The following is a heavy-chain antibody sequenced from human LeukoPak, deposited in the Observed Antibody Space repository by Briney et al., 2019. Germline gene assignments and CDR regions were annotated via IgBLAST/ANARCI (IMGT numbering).Heavy chain of an antibody. D-gene: IGHD3-3*01. Sequence: PGGSLRLSCAASGFIVSSNYMNWVRQAPGKGLEWVSVIYTDGSTYYADSVKGRFTISRDISRNTVHLQMNSLRAGDTAVYYCAKDFEVRTVLSYYFDYWGQGTLVTVSS. V-gene: IGHV3-53*01. CDR1: GFIVSSNY. CDR2: IYTDGST. J-gene: IGHJ4*02. CDR3: AKDFEVRTVLSYYFDY.